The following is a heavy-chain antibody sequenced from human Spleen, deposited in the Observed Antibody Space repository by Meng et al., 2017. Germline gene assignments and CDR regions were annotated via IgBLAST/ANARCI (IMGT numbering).Heavy chain of an antibody. Sequence: GESLKISCVASGFTFSTYGMSWVRQAPRKGLEWVSAISGSGGFTYYADSVKGWFTFARDNSKNTLYLKMNSLKTEDTAVYYCTTDLPFTEGEVITAWGQGTLVTVSS. V-gene: IGHV3-23*01. CDR2: ISGSGGFT. CDR3: TTDLPFTEGEVITA. J-gene: IGHJ5*02. D-gene: IGHD1-14*01. CDR1: GFTFSTYG.